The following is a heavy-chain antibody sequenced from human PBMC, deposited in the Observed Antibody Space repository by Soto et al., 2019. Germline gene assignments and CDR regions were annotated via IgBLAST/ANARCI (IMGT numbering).Heavy chain of an antibody. CDR3: ARETGYSSGWRQDY. D-gene: IGHD6-19*01. CDR1: GFTFSSYR. V-gene: IGHV3-74*01. CDR2: INSDGSSI. J-gene: IGHJ4*02. Sequence: EVQLVESGGGLVQPGGSLRLSCAASGFTFSSYRMHWVRQAPGKGLVWVSRINSDGSSISYADSVKGRFTISRDNAKNTLYLQMNSLRVEDTAVYYCARETGYSSGWRQDYWGQGTLVAVSS.